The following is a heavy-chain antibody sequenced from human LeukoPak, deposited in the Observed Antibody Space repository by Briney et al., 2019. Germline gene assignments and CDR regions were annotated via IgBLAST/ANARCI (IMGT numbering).Heavy chain of an antibody. CDR1: GYSFTSYW. D-gene: IGHD3-10*01. CDR3: ARVSGSGSFYLTLNWFDP. Sequence: GESLKISCKGSGYSFTSYWIGWVRQMPGKGLEWMGIIYPGDSETKYSPSFQGQVTISADKSISTAYLQWSSLEASDTAMYYCARVSGSGSFYLTLNWFDPWGQGTLVTVSS. CDR2: IYPGDSET. J-gene: IGHJ5*02. V-gene: IGHV5-51*01.